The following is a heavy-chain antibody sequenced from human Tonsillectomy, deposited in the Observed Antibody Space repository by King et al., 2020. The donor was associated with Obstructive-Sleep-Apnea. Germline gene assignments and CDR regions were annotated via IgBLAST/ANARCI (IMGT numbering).Heavy chain of an antibody. CDR2: IYYIGTT. CDR3: AGVGQQLLYNWFDP. D-gene: IGHD6-13*01. V-gene: IGHV4-39*07. Sequence: QLQESGPGLVKSSETLSVTCSISGGSISSSTYYWGWIRQPPGKGLEWIGNIYYIGTTYYNPSLKSRVTISVATSKNQFSLKLNSVTAADTAVYYCAGVGQQLLYNWFDPWGQGTLVTVSS. CDR1: GGSISSSTYY. J-gene: IGHJ5*02.